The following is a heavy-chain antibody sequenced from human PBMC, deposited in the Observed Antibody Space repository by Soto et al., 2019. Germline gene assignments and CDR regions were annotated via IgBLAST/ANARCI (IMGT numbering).Heavy chain of an antibody. V-gene: IGHV1-18*01. CDR1: GYTFTSYG. Sequence: ASVKVSCKASGYTFTSYGISWVRQAPGQGLEWMGWISAYNSNTNYAQKLQGRVTMTTDTSTSTAYMELRSLRSDDTAVYYCARANDFWSGYYTDFDYWGQGTLVTVSS. CDR3: ARANDFWSGYYTDFDY. J-gene: IGHJ4*02. D-gene: IGHD3-3*01. CDR2: ISAYNSNT.